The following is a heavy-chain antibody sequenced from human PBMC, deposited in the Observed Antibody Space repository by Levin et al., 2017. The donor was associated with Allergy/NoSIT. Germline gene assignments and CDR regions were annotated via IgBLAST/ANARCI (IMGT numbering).Heavy chain of an antibody. D-gene: IGHD6-19*01. V-gene: IGHV4-39*01. CDR1: GGSISSSSYY. CDR3: ARAAASGWYPDYFDY. CDR2: IYYSGST. J-gene: IGHJ4*02. Sequence: PSETLSLTCTVSGGSISSSSYYWGWIRQPPGKGLEWIGSIYYSGSTYYNPSLKSRVTISVDTSKNQFSLKLSSVTAADTAVYYCARAAASGWYPDYFDYWGQGTLVTVSS.